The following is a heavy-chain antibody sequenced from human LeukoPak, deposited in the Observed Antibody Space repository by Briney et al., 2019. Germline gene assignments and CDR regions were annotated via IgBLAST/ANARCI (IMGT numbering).Heavy chain of an antibody. CDR2: INPSGGST. CDR1: GYTFTSYY. J-gene: IGHJ3*02. V-gene: IGHV1-46*01. Sequence: ASVKFSCKASGYTFTSYYMHWVRHAPGQGREWMGIINPSGGSTSYAQKFQGRVTMTRDTSTSTVYMELSSLRSEDTAVYYCARADYDLAFDIWGQGTMVTVSS. CDR3: ARADYDLAFDI. D-gene: IGHD3-3*01.